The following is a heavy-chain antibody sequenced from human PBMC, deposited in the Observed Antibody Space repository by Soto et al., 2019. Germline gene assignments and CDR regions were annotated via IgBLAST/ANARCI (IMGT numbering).Heavy chain of an antibody. Sequence: PSETLSLTCTVSGGSISSYYWSLIRQPPGKGLEWIGYIYYSGSTNYNPSLKSRVTISVDTSKNQFSLKLSSVTAADTAVYYCARHSKDIVVVPAAIHMDVWGKGTTVTVSS. J-gene: IGHJ6*03. D-gene: IGHD2-2*02. CDR2: IYYSGST. CDR1: GGSISSYY. CDR3: ARHSKDIVVVPAAIHMDV. V-gene: IGHV4-59*08.